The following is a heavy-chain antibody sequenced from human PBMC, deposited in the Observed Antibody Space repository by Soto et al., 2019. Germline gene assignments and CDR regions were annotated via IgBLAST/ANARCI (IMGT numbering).Heavy chain of an antibody. D-gene: IGHD6-6*01. V-gene: IGHV4-31*03. CDR1: GGSISSGGYY. CDR2: IYYSGST. Sequence: PSETLSLTCTVSGGSISSGGYYWSWIRQHPGKGLEWIGYIYYSGSTYYNPSLKSRVTISVDTSKNQFSLKLSSVTAADTAVYYCARDRASSSAWFDPWGQGTLVTVS. CDR3: ARDRASSSAWFDP. J-gene: IGHJ5*02.